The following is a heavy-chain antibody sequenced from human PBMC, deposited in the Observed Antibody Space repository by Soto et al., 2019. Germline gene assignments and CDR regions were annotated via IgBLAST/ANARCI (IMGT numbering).Heavy chain of an antibody. CDR1: GGSISSYY. CDR3: SRHQAVRGVINLDGYSYSYLDV. D-gene: IGHD3-10*01. V-gene: IGHV4-59*08. J-gene: IGHJ6*03. CDR2: IYYSGST. Sequence: SETLSLTCTVSGGSISSYYWSWIRQPPGKGLEWIGYIYYSGSTNYNPSLKSRLTITADTSKNQFSLKLITVTAADTAEYYCSRHQAVRGVINLDGYSYSYLDVGGKGTWVTVS.